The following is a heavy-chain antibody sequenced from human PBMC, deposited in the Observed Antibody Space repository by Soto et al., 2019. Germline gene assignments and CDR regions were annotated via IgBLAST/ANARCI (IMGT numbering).Heavy chain of an antibody. Sequence: VQLLESGGGLIQPGGSLRLSCAASGFTFSYGIHWLRQAPGRGLEWVAYISYDSSNKFYGDYVKGRFTISRDNSKNTQILQMNSLRAEDTAVYYCAKLVIGYCSGNTCDDYWGQGTLVAVSS. D-gene: IGHD2-15*01. CDR2: ISYDSSNK. CDR3: AKLVIGYCSGNTCDDY. V-gene: IGHV3-30*18. J-gene: IGHJ4*02. CDR1: GFTFSYG.